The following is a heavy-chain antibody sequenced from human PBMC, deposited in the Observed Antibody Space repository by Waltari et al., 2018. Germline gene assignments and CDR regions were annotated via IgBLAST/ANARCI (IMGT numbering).Heavy chain of an antibody. CDR2: INHSGST. Sequence: QVQLQQWGAGLLKPSETLSLTCAVYGGSFSGYYWRWIRQPPGKGLEWIGEINHSGSTNYNPSLKSRVTISVDTSKNQFSLKLSSVTAADTAVYYCARGRSRNYYGSGSSPDYWGQGTLVTVSS. J-gene: IGHJ4*02. CDR1: GGSFSGYY. D-gene: IGHD3-10*01. V-gene: IGHV4-34*01. CDR3: ARGRSRNYYGSGSSPDY.